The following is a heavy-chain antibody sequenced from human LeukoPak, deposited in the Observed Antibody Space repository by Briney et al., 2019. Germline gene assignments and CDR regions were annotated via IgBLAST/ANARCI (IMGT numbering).Heavy chain of an antibody. J-gene: IGHJ4*02. Sequence: GGSLRLSCAATEFTFSSYWMSWVRQAPGKGLEWVANIKQDGGEKYYLDSVKGRFTVSRDNAKNSLYLQMNSLRAEDTAVYYCARLGARQILEYWGQGTLVTVSS. V-gene: IGHV3-7*01. CDR1: EFTFSSYW. D-gene: IGHD4-17*01. CDR3: ARLGARQILEY. CDR2: IKQDGGEK.